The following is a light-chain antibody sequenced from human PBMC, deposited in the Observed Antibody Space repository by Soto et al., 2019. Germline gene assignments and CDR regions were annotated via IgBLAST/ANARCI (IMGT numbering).Light chain of an antibody. J-gene: IGLJ2*01. CDR1: SSNIGSNT. CDR3: AAWDDSLNGLV. CDR2: SNN. V-gene: IGLV1-44*01. Sequence: QSVLTQPPSASGTPGQRVTISCSGSSSNIGSNTVNWYQQLPGTAPKLIIYSNNQRPSGVPDRFSGSKSGTSASLAISGLQSEDEADYYCAAWDDSLNGLVFGRGTKVTVL.